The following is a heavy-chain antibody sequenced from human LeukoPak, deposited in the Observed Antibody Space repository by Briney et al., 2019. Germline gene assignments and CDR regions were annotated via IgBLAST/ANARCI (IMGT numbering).Heavy chain of an antibody. CDR2: INPSGGST. CDR1: GYTFSSYY. CDR3: ARDYGFWSGYPY. J-gene: IGHJ4*02. V-gene: IGHV1-46*01. Sequence: PGASVKGFCKASGYTFSSYYMHWVRQAPGQGLGWVGIINPSGGSTSYAQKFQGRVTMTRDTSTRTVYMEVSSLRSEDTAVYYCARDYGFWSGYPYWGQGTLVTVSS. D-gene: IGHD3-3*01.